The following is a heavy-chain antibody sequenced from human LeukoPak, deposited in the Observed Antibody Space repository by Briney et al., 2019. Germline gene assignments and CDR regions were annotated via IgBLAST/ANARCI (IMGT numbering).Heavy chain of an antibody. CDR2: IYTSGST. D-gene: IGHD2-21*02. V-gene: IGHV4-4*07. Sequence: SETLSLTCTVSGGSISSYFWTWIRQPAGKGLEWLGHIYTSGSTKYNPSLKSRVIMSVDTSKNQFSLKLNSVTAADTALYYCARERCGGDCYYYFNGMDVWGQGTPVTVSS. CDR1: GGSISSYF. CDR3: ARERCGGDCYYYFNGMDV. J-gene: IGHJ6*02.